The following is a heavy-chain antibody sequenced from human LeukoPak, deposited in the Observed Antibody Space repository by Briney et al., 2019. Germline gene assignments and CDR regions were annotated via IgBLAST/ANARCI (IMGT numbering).Heavy chain of an antibody. J-gene: IGHJ4*02. D-gene: IGHD3-10*01. CDR2: ISYDGSNK. CDR3: AKETGSGSYYEYYYDY. Sequence: PGGSLRLSCAASGFTFSSHGMHWVRQAPGKGLEWVAVISYDGSNKYYADSVKGRFTISRDNSKNTLYLEMNSLRAEDTAVYYCAKETGSGSYYEYYYDYWGQGTLVTVSS. V-gene: IGHV3-30*18. CDR1: GFTFSSHG.